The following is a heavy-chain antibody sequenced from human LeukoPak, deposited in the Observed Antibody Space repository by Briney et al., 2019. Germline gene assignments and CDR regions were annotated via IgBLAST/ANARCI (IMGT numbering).Heavy chain of an antibody. CDR2: IYNSGST. J-gene: IGHJ4*02. V-gene: IGHV4-4*07. CDR3: ASLFTFGGVTDD. CDR1: DDSITMYY. D-gene: IGHD3-16*01. Sequence: SETLSLTCSVSDDSITMYYWTWIRQPAGKGLEWIGRIYNSGSTNYNPSLKSRVTISLDASKNQFSLSLSSVTAADTAVYYCASLFTFGGVTDDWGQGILVTVSS.